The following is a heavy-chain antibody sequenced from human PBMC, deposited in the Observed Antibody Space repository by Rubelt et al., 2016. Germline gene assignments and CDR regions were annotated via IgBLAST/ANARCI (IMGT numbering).Heavy chain of an antibody. CDR1: GFTFSSYA. V-gene: IGHV3-23*01. CDR2: ISGRGVST. Sequence: EVQLLESGGGLVQPGGSLRLSCAASGFTFSSYAMSWVRQAPGKGLEWVSAISGRGVSTYYADSVKGRFTISRDNSTNTLYLQMNSLRAEGTAVCFWARGLAPDVCYYYGMDVWGQGTTVIVAS. J-gene: IGHJ6*02. D-gene: IGHD2-21*01. CDR3: ARGLAPDVCYYYGMDV.